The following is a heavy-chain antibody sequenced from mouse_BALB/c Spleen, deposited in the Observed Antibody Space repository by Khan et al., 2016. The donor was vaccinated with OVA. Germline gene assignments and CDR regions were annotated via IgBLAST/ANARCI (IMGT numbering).Heavy chain of an antibody. CDR3: VSHGSSSAWMTY. CDR1: GYTFTNYW. D-gene: IGHD1-1*01. J-gene: IGHJ3*01. CDR2: VNPSTGYT. Sequence: QVRLQQSGAELAKPGASVKMSCKASGYTFTNYWMHWVKQRPGQGLEWIGYVNPSTGYTEYNQKFKDKATLTADKSSSPAYMQLSSLTSEDSAGYYCVSHGSSSAWMTYWGQGTLVTVSA. V-gene: IGHV1-7*01.